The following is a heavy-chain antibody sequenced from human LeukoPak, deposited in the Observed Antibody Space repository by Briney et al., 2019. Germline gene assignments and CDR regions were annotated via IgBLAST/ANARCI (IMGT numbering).Heavy chain of an antibody. J-gene: IGHJ4*02. V-gene: IGHV4-34*01. Sequence: SETLSLTCAVSGVSFYDYYWAWVRQTPGKGLEWIGEINHSGYTNHSPSLKSRGTLSIDTSRKQFSLNLRSVTVADAGTYYCTRMTTGHDYWGQGTLVTVSS. CDR1: GVSFYDYY. D-gene: IGHD4-17*01. CDR3: TRMTTGHDY. CDR2: INHSGYT.